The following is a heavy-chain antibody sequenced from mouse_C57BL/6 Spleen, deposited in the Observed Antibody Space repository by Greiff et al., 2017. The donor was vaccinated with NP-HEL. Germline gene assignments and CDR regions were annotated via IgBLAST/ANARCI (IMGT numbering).Heavy chain of an antibody. J-gene: IGHJ3*01. V-gene: IGHV1-55*01. CDR1: GYTFTSYW. CDR2: IYPGSGST. D-gene: IGHD2-4*01. CDR3: ACYDSTTGFAY. Sequence: VKLMESGAELVKPGASVKMSCKASGYTFTSYWITWVKQRPGQGLEWIGDIYPGSGSTNYNEKFKSKATLTVDTSSSTAYMQLSSLTSEDSAVYYCACYDSTTGFAYWGQGTLVTVSA.